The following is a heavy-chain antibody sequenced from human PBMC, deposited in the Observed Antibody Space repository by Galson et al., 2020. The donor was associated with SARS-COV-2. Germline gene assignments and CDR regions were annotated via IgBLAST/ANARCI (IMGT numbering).Heavy chain of an antibody. CDR2: ISGSGGGT. CDR1: GFTFSSYA. D-gene: IGHD3-10*01. CDR3: AKTNYFASGNYLGVVGNGMDV. J-gene: IGHJ6*02. Sequence: GESLKISCTASGFTFSSYALSWVRQAPGKGLEWVSSISGSGGGTQYADFVKGRFIISRDNSRNVLFLQLNSLRAEDTAVYYCAKTNYFASGNYLGVVGNGMDVWGQGTTVTVSS. V-gene: IGHV3-23*01.